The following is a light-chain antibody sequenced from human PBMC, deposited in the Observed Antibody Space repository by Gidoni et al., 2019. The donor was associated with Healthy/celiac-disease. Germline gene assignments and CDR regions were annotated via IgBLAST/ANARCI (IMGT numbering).Light chain of an antibody. CDR2: GKN. CDR3: NSRDSSGNHYV. Sequence: SSELTQDPAVYAAVGQTVRSTCQGDSLRSYYASWYQQKPGQAPVLVIYGKNNRPSGIPDRFSGSSSGNTASLTITGAQAEDEADYYCNSRDSSGNHYVFGTGTKVTVL. V-gene: IGLV3-19*01. J-gene: IGLJ1*01. CDR1: SLRSYY.